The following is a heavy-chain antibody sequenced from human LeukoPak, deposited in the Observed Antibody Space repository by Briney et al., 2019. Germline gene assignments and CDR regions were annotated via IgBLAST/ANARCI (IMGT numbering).Heavy chain of an antibody. D-gene: IGHD4-4*01. CDR1: GGSISSGGYS. CDR2: IYHSGST. J-gene: IGHJ4*02. CDR3: ARYSNNGDYFDY. V-gene: IGHV4-30-2*01. Sequence: PSETLSLTCAVSGGSISSGGYSWSWIRQPPGKGLKWIGYIYHSGSTYYSPSLKSRVTISVDRSKNHFSLKLSSVTAADTAVYYCARYSNNGDYFDYWGQGALVTVSS.